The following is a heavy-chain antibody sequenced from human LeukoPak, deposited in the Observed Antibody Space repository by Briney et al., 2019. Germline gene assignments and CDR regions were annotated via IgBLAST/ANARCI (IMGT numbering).Heavy chain of an antibody. Sequence: PGGSLRLSCAASGFTFSSYAMNWVRQAPVKGLEWVSGISDSGGSTYYADSVKGRFTISRDNSKNTLYLQMNSLRAEDTALYYCAKEPFDPAIPVAGEFDPWGQGTLVTVSS. V-gene: IGHV3-23*01. J-gene: IGHJ5*02. D-gene: IGHD6-19*01. CDR1: GFTFSSYA. CDR3: AKEPFDPAIPVAGEFDP. CDR2: ISDSGGST.